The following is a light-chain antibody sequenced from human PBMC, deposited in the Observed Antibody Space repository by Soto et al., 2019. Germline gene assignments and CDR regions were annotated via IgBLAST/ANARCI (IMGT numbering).Light chain of an antibody. CDR2: DVS. Sequence: QSALTQPASVSGSPGQSITISCTGTSSDVGGYNSVSWYQHHPGKAPKLMIYDVSDRPSGVSDRFSGSKSGNTASLTISGLQAEDEADYYCSSYTSSNTLLFGGGTKLTVL. CDR3: SSYTSSNTLL. V-gene: IGLV2-14*03. CDR1: SSDVGGYNS. J-gene: IGLJ2*01.